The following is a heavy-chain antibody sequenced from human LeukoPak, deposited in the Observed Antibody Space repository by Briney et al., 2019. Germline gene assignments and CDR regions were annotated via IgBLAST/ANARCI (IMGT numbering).Heavy chain of an antibody. J-gene: IGHJ4*02. CDR1: GYSFNTYW. Sequence: GESLRISCKGSGYSFNTYWISWVRQMPGKGLEWMGRADPTDSYTTYSPSFQGHVAISVDKSINTAYLQWRSLRASDTAVYYYGRHDRYGDIEYWGQGNLVAVTS. V-gene: IGHV5-10-1*01. CDR3: GRHDRYGDIEY. D-gene: IGHD4-17*01. CDR2: ADPTDSYT.